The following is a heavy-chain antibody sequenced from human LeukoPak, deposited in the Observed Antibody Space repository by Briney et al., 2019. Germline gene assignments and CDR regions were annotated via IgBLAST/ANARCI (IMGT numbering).Heavy chain of an antibody. V-gene: IGHV1-69*13. CDR3: ARGTNRITIFGVVTPNNYYYYMDV. Sequence: SVKVSCKASGGTFSSYAISWVRQAPGQGLEWMGGIIPIFGTANYAQKFQGRVTITADESTSTAYMELSSLRSEDTAVYYCARGTNRITIFGVVTPNNYYYYMDVWGKGTTVTVSS. J-gene: IGHJ6*03. D-gene: IGHD3-3*01. CDR2: IIPIFGTA. CDR1: GGTFSSYA.